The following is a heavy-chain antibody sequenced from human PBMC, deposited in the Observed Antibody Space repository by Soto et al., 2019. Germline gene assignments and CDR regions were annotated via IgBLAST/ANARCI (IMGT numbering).Heavy chain of an antibody. CDR1: GGSISSYY. CDR2: IYYSGST. CDR3: ARGLYAFRRGYYGNCFDT. Sequence: SETLSLTCTVSGGSISSYYWSWIRQPPGKGLEWIGYIYYSGSTNYNPSLKSRVTISVDTSKNQFSLKLSSVTAADTAVYYCARGLYAFRRGYYGNCFDTWGQGTLVTVSS. J-gene: IGHJ5*02. V-gene: IGHV4-59*01. D-gene: IGHD3-3*01.